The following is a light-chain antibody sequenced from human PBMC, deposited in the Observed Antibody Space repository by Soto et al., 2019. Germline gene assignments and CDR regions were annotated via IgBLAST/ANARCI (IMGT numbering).Light chain of an antibody. J-gene: IGKJ5*01. CDR3: QQRSNWPPIT. V-gene: IGKV3-11*01. Sequence: EVLVTQFAGTLSLSAGERATLSWGASQTITGTYLAWYQQKPGQAPRLLIHGASTRATGIPARFSGSGSGTDFTLTISSLEPEDFAVYYCQQRSNWPPITFGQGTRLEIK. CDR2: GAS. CDR1: QTITGTY.